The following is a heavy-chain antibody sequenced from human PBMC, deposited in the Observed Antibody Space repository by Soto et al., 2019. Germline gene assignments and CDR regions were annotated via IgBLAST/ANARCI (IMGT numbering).Heavy chain of an antibody. J-gene: IGHJ4*02. CDR1: GFTFSKYA. D-gene: IGHD6-25*01. CDR3: VKIFVETGGGSGWLWALDS. CDR2: ISGSGTTT. V-gene: IGHV3-23*01. Sequence: EVQLLASGGGLVQPGGSLRLSCAASGFTFSKYAMSWVRQAPGKGLEWVSAISGSGTTTYSADAVRGRFTISRDNSNNMVYLQMNRPSPEDSAIYYSVKIFVETGGGSGWLWALDSWCQGELVSVSS.